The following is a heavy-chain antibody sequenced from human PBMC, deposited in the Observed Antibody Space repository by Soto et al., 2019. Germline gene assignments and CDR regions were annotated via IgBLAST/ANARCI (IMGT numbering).Heavy chain of an antibody. V-gene: IGHV1-3*01. D-gene: IGHD7-27*01. CDR3: ARDTGDGTFDF. Sequence: GASVKVSCKASGYTFSSYAMHWVRQAPGQRLEWMGWINAGYGNTKSSQKFQDRVTMSRDKSASTAYMELTSLRSEDTAVYYCARDTGDGTFDFWGQGTLVTVSS. CDR1: GYTFSSYA. CDR2: INAGYGNT. J-gene: IGHJ4*02.